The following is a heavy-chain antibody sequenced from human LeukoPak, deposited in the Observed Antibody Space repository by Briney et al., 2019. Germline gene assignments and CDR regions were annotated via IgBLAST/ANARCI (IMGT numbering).Heavy chain of an antibody. J-gene: IGHJ6*02. V-gene: IGHV4-59*01. Sequence: PSETLSLTCTVSGGPISSYYWSWIRQPPGKGLEWIGYIYYSGSTNYNPSLKSRVTISVDTSKNQFSLKLSSVTAADTAVYYCARGYCSSTSCYYPHGMDVWGQGTTVTVSS. CDR2: IYYSGST. D-gene: IGHD2-2*01. CDR3: ARGYCSSTSCYYPHGMDV. CDR1: GGPISSYY.